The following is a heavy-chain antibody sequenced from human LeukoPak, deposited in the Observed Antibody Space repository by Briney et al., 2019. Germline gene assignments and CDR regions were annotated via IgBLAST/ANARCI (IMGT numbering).Heavy chain of an antibody. V-gene: IGHV3-23*01. J-gene: IGHJ4*02. D-gene: IGHD6-6*01. CDR3: AKDDVRGDY. Sequence: GGSLRLSCAASGFIFSSYAMSWARQAPGKGLEWVSTISGSGGSTYYADSVKGRFTISRDNSKNTLYLQMNSLRAEDTAVYYCAKDDVRGDYWGQGTLVTVSS. CDR1: GFIFSSYA. CDR2: ISGSGGST.